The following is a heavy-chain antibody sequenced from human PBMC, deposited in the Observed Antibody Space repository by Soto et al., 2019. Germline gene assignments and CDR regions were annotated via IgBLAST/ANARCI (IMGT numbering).Heavy chain of an antibody. CDR1: GFTFSSYG. D-gene: IGHD6-13*01. Sequence: QVQLVESGGGVVQPGRSLRLSCAASGFTFSSYGMHWVRQAPGKGLEWVAVISYDGSNKYYADSVKGRFTISRDSSKNTLYLQMNSLRAEDTAVYYCAKDRLGIAAAGNFFDYWGQGTLVTVSS. CDR3: AKDRLGIAAAGNFFDY. V-gene: IGHV3-30*18. J-gene: IGHJ4*02. CDR2: ISYDGSNK.